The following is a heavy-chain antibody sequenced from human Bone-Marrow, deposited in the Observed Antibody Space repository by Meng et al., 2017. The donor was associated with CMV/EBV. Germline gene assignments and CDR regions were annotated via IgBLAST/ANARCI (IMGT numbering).Heavy chain of an antibody. Sequence: ASVKVSCKASGYTFTGYYMHWVRQAPGQGLEWVGWINPNSGGTNSAQEFQGRVTVTRDTSISTVYMELSRLRSDDTAVFYCAKASPYSSSNYYFDYWGQGTLVTVSS. J-gene: IGHJ4*02. CDR2: INPNSGGT. D-gene: IGHD6-13*01. V-gene: IGHV1-2*02. CDR1: GYTFTGYY. CDR3: AKASPYSSSNYYFDY.